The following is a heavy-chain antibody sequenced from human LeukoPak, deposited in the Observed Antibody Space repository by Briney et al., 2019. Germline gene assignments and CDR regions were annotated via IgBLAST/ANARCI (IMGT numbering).Heavy chain of an antibody. V-gene: IGHV3-11*06. CDR2: ISSGGSYT. Sequence: PGGSLRLSCAASGFTFSDFYMSWIRQAPGKGLEWVSYISSGGSYTKYADSVKGPFTISRDNAKNSLYLQMNSLRAEDTAVYYCAKGLVDSSGYFLFDYWGQGTLVTVSS. CDR1: GFTFSDFY. CDR3: AKGLVDSSGYFLFDY. D-gene: IGHD3-22*01. J-gene: IGHJ4*02.